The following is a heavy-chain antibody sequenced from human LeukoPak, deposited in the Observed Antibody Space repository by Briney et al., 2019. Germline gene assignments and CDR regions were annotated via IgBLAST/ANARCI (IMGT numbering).Heavy chain of an antibody. CDR3: ATAGWHITMTPSFDY. D-gene: IGHD3-22*01. J-gene: IGHJ4*02. Sequence: GGSLRLSCAASGFTVSSYGMHWVRQAPGKGLEWVAFIRYDGTNQYYADSVKGRFTISRDNSKNTLYLQMNSLRAEDTAVYYCATAGWHITMTPSFDYWGQGTLVTVSS. V-gene: IGHV3-30*02. CDR1: GFTVSSYG. CDR2: IRYDGTNQ.